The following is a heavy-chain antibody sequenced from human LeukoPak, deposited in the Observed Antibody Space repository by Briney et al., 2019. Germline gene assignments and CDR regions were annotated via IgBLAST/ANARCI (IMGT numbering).Heavy chain of an antibody. V-gene: IGHV4-38-2*01. D-gene: IGHD3-16*02. CDR1: GYSVNSGYY. CDR2: LYNGGST. J-gene: IGHJ4*02. CDR3: ACIVMVVSAPRRDH. Sequence: PSETLSLTCDVSGYSVNSGYYWGWVRQAPGMGLERIGSLYNGGSTYYNPSLKGRATVSLNPSQNQISLKLTSVTAADTAVYYCACIVMVVSAPRRDHWGQGTLVPVSS.